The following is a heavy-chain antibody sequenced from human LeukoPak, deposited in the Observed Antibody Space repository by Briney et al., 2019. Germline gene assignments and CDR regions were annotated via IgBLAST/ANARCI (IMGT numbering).Heavy chain of an antibody. J-gene: IGHJ5*02. D-gene: IGHD3-10*01. V-gene: IGHV4-4*07. Sequence: SETMSFTCTASGGSISRYYWSWIRQPAGNGLQWIGRIYGSGSTTYNPSLKSRLTMSVDTSKNQFSLKLSSMNAADTAIYYCARDSGTTGEVKFDPWGQGILVTVSS. CDR3: ARDSGTTGEVKFDP. CDR1: GGSISRYY. CDR2: IYGSGST.